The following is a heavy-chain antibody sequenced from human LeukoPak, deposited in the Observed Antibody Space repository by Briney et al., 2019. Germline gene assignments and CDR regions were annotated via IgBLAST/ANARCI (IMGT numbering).Heavy chain of an antibody. Sequence: PSQTLSLTCTVSGGSISNGGYFWSWIRQHPGKGLEWIGYFSNSGTNNYNPSLKGRVTMSVDTSKNQFSLKLSSVTAADTAVYYCARGSNWGDYWGQGTLVTVSS. J-gene: IGHJ4*02. CDR2: FSNSGTN. CDR1: GGSISNGGYF. CDR3: ARGSNWGDY. D-gene: IGHD7-27*01. V-gene: IGHV4-61*08.